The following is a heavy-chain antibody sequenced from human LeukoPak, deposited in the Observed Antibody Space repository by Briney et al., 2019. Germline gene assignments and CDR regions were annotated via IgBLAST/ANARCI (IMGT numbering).Heavy chain of an antibody. Sequence: SETLSLTCTVSGGSISSYYWSWIRQPPGKGLEWIGYIYYSGSTNYNPSLKSRVTISVDTSKNQFSLKLSSVTAADTAVYYCARRGLVSYYYDSSGYYFDYWGQGTLVTVSS. CDR2: IYYSGST. CDR1: GGSISSYY. J-gene: IGHJ4*02. D-gene: IGHD3-22*01. CDR3: ARRGLVSYYYDSSGYYFDY. V-gene: IGHV4-59*12.